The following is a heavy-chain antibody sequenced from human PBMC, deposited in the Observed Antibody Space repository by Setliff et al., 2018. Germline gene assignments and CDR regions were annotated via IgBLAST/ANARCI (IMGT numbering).Heavy chain of an antibody. CDR1: GYTFTDYY. CDR2: LNRKNNDT. Sequence: GASVKVSCKTSGYTFTDYYIHWVRQAPGEGLEWMGWLNRKNNDTSYAQKFLGRVTMTRDTSISAAYMELITLRSDDTALYYCARDPLPKHYDVVTGYYSAPNYYYMDVWGKGTMVTVSS. V-gene: IGHV1-2*02. CDR3: ARDPLPKHYDVVTGYYSAPNYYYMDV. J-gene: IGHJ6*03. D-gene: IGHD3-9*01.